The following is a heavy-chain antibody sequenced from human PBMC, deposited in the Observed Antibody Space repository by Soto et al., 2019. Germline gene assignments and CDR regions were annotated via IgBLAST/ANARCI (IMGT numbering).Heavy chain of an antibody. J-gene: IGHJ4*02. Sequence: GGSLRLSCAASGFTFSSDGMHWIRQAPGQGVEWGAGISYDGRNRYNADSEKGRFTISRDNYKHTLYLQMNRPRDEDTAMYYCANIAYSSGLIDYWGQGPLVTVSS. CDR1: GFTFSSDG. CDR3: ANIAYSSGLIDY. CDR2: ISYDGRNR. V-gene: IGHV3-30*18. D-gene: IGHD6-19*01.